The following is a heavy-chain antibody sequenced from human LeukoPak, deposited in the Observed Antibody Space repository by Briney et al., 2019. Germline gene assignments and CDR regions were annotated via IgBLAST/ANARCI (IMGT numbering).Heavy chain of an antibody. Sequence: GASVKVSCKAPGYPFTSYGISWVRKAPGQGLEWLGWISAYNGNTNYAQKLQGRVTMTTDTSTSTAYMELRSLRSDDTAVYYCARIMRYSSSWPLDYWGQGTLVTVSS. D-gene: IGHD6-13*01. J-gene: IGHJ4*02. CDR2: ISAYNGNT. CDR1: GYPFTSYG. CDR3: ARIMRYSSSWPLDY. V-gene: IGHV1-18*01.